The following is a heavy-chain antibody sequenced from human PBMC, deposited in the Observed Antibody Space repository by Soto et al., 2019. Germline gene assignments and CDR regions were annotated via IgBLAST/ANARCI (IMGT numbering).Heavy chain of an antibody. CDR1: GGSISSSNW. D-gene: IGHD3-3*01. Sequence: SVTLSLTCVVSGGSISSSNWWSWVRQPPGKGLEWIGEIYHSGSTNYNPSLKSRVTISVDKSKNQFSLKLSSVTAADTAVEDCARGVYYDLWIAWVDPWRKGTLVT. V-gene: IGHV4-4*02. CDR2: IYHSGST. CDR3: ARGVYYDLWIAWVDP. J-gene: IGHJ5*02.